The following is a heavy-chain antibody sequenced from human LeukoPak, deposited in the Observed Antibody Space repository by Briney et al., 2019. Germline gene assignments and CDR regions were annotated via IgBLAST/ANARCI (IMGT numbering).Heavy chain of an antibody. Sequence: ETSETLSLTCTVSGGSISSYYWSWIRQPAGKGLEWIGEINHSGSTNYNPSLKSRVTISVDTSKNQFSLKLSSVTAADTAVYYCARDGEVPANDYYYGMDVWGQGTTVTVSS. CDR1: GGSISSYY. CDR3: ARDGEVPANDYYYGMDV. J-gene: IGHJ6*02. V-gene: IGHV4-34*01. CDR2: INHSGST. D-gene: IGHD2-2*01.